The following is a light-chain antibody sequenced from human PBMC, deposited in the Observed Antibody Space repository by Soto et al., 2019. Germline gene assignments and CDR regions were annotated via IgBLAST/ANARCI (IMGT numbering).Light chain of an antibody. V-gene: IGLV1-47*02. CDR3: AAWDASLSGXV. J-gene: IGLJ1*01. Sequence: QSVLTQSPSASGTPGQRVTISCYGSSSNIGSYPVYWYQQLPGTAPKLLINSDDQRPSGVPDRFSASKSGTSASLAISGLRSEDEADYYCAAWDASLSGXVFGAGTKVTV. CDR2: SDD. CDR1: SSNIGSYP.